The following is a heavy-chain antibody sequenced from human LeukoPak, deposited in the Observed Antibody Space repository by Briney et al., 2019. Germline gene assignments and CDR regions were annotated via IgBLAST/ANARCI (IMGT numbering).Heavy chain of an antibody. Sequence: PSETLSLTCTVSGGSISSGDYYWSWIRQPPGKGLEWIGYIYYSGSTYYNPSLKSRVTISVDTSKNQFSLKLSSVTAADTAVYYCARVRGCSSIRWYFDLWGRGTLVTVSS. D-gene: IGHD6-13*01. CDR2: IYYSGST. J-gene: IGHJ2*01. V-gene: IGHV4-30-4*01. CDR1: GGSISSGDYY. CDR3: ARVRGCSSIRWYFDL.